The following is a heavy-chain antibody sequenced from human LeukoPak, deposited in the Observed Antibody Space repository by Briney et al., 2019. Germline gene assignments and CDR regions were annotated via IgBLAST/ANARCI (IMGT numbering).Heavy chain of an antibody. CDR2: ISAYNGNT. Sequence: ASVTVSCTASGYTFTSYGISWVRQAPGQGLEWMGWISAYNGNTNYAQKLQGRVTMTTDTSTSTAYMELRSLRSDDTAVYYCARVTEWSYYYYMDVWGKGTTVTVSS. V-gene: IGHV1-18*01. CDR3: ARVTEWSYYYYMDV. D-gene: IGHD3-3*01. J-gene: IGHJ6*03. CDR1: GYTFTSYG.